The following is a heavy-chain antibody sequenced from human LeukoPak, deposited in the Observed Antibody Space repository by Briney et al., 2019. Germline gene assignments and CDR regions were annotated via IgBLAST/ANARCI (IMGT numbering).Heavy chain of an antibody. Sequence: SGPTLVNPTQTLTLTWTFSGFSLSTSGVGVAWNRQPPGKALEWLALVYGNDDKRYSPSLKSRLAIAKDTSKNQVVLTMTNVDPVDTATYFCVHDIPGGEGFQHWGQGTLVTVSS. J-gene: IGHJ1*01. CDR3: VHDIPGGEGFQH. CDR2: VYGNDDK. CDR1: GFSLSTSGVG. D-gene: IGHD3-16*01. V-gene: IGHV2-5*01.